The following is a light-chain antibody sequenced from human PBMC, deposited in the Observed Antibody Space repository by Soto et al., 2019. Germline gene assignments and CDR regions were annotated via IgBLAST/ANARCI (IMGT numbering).Light chain of an antibody. Sequence: DIQMTQSPSSLSASVGDRVTITCRASQSISSYLNWYQQKPGKAPKLLIYDASSLQSGVPSRFSGSGSGTDFTLPISSLQPEDFSTYYCQQSYSTLYTFGQGTKLEIK. CDR1: QSISSY. V-gene: IGKV1-39*01. CDR3: QQSYSTLYT. J-gene: IGKJ2*01. CDR2: DAS.